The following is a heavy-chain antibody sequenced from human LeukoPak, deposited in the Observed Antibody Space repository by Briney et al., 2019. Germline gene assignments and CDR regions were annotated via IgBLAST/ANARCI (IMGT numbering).Heavy chain of an antibody. CDR1: GFTFSSYW. CDR2: IKQDGSEK. V-gene: IGHV3-7*01. Sequence: PGGSLRLSCAASGFTFSSYWMSWVRQAPGKGLEWVANIKQDGSEKYYVDSVKGRFTISRDNAKNSLYLQMNGPRAEDTAVYYCARDRGGIDFWSAYYHTFDYWGQGTLVTVSS. CDR3: ARDRGGIDFWSAYYHTFDY. D-gene: IGHD3-3*01. J-gene: IGHJ4*02.